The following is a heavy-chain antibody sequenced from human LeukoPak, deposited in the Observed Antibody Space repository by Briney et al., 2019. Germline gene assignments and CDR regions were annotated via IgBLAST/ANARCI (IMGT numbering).Heavy chain of an antibody. J-gene: IGHJ4*02. CDR3: AARKVRGVWFYLDY. CDR1: GFTFSVYA. V-gene: IGHV3-23*01. D-gene: IGHD3-10*01. CDR2: IYDDNT. Sequence: PGGSLRLSCAASGFTFSVYAMAWVRQAPGKGLEWVSTIYDDNTYYADSVKGRFAISTDNSKNTLYLQMNSLRVEDTAVYFCAARKVRGVWFYLDYWGQGTLVTVSS.